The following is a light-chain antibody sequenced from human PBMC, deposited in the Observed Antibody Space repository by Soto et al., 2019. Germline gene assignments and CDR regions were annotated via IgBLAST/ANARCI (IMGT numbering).Light chain of an antibody. Sequence: EIVMTQSPATLSVSPGERATLSCRASQSIRTNLAWYQQKPGQAPRLLIYGASARATGIPARFSGSGSGTEFTLTINXXXXEDFAVYYCHHYNXXPEFGXGTXXEX. CDR1: QSIRTN. CDR3: HHYNXXPE. J-gene: IGKJ2*01. CDR2: GAS. V-gene: IGKV3-15*01.